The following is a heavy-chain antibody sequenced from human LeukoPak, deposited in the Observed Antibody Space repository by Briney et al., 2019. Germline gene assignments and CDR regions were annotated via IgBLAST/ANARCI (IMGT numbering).Heavy chain of an antibody. Sequence: SETLSLTCSVSGASISLYYWSWVRQSAGKRPEWIGRVHATGTTNYNPSLRSRVSLSVDAFKKQFSLKLNSVTAADTAVYYCARDDHGSGRPYWGQGTLVTVSS. CDR3: ARDDHGSGRPY. J-gene: IGHJ4*02. D-gene: IGHD3-10*01. CDR1: GASISLYY. V-gene: IGHV4-4*07. CDR2: VHATGTT.